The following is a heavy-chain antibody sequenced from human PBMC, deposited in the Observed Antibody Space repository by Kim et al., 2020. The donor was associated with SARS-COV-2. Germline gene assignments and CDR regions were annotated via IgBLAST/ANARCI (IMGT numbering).Heavy chain of an antibody. CDR3: ARRSFEGATDLDY. J-gene: IGHJ4*02. D-gene: IGHD1-26*01. V-gene: IGHV5-51*01. Sequence: YSPSFQGQVTISADKSISTAYLQWSSLKASDTAMYYCARRSFEGATDLDYWGQGTLVTVSS.